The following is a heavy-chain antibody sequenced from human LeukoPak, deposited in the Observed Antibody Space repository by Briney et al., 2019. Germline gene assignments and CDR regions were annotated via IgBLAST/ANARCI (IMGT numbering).Heavy chain of an antibody. Sequence: SVNVSCMASGGTFSSYAISWVRQAPGQGVEWMGGIIPIFGTANYAQKFQGRVTITADESTSTAYMELSSLRSEDTAVYYCARVWSGGSLGYFDYWGQGTLVTVSS. CDR3: ARVWSGGSLGYFDY. D-gene: IGHD2-15*01. J-gene: IGHJ4*02. CDR2: IIPIFGTA. V-gene: IGHV1-69*13. CDR1: GGTFSSYA.